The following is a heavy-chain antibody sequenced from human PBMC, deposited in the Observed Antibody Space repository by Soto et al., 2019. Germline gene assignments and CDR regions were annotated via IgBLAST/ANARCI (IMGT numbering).Heavy chain of an antibody. CDR1: GFTFSDYN. D-gene: IGHD2-2*01. V-gene: IGHV3-21*01. CDR2: ISRRSTYI. CDR3: ARGGRCPSTTCFRDY. Sequence: EVQLVKSGGGLVKPGGSLRLSCAASGFTFSDYNMNWVRQAPGKGPEWVSSISRRSTYISYTDSVKGRFTTSRDDAKNSLYLQMDSLRAEDTAVYYCARGGRCPSTTCFRDYWGQGTLVTVSS. J-gene: IGHJ4*02.